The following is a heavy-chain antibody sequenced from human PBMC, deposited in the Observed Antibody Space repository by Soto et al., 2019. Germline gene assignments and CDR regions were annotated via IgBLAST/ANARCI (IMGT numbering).Heavy chain of an antibody. CDR1: GFTLSGYA. J-gene: IGHJ5*02. Sequence: EVQLVESGGGLVQPGGSLRLSCVASGFTLSGYAMNWVRQAPGKGLELVSYISSSRSNIQYAGSVKGRFTISRDNAKHSLSLQINSLRDEDTAVYYCARDCSLGSRSCRWFDPWGQGNLVTVSS. CDR3: ARDCSLGSRSCRWFDP. CDR2: ISSSRSNI. V-gene: IGHV3-48*02. D-gene: IGHD2-15*01.